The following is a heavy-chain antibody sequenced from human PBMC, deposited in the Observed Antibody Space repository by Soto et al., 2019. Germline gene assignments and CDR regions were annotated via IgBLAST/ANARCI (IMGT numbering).Heavy chain of an antibody. Sequence: SETLSLTCSVSGGSISSGGYYWSWIRQHPGKGLEWIGCIYYSGSTNYNPSLKSRVTISVDTSKNQFSLKLSSVTAADTAVYYCARIGYCSGGSCYSGDLVITNYYYGMDVWGQGTTVTVSS. D-gene: IGHD2-15*01. V-gene: IGHV4-61*08. CDR3: ARIGYCSGGSCYSGDLVITNYYYGMDV. CDR2: IYYSGST. J-gene: IGHJ6*02. CDR1: GGSISSGGYY.